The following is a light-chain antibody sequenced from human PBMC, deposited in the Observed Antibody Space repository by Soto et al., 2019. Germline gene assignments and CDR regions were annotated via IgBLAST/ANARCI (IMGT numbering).Light chain of an antibody. J-gene: IGKJ5*01. V-gene: IGKV3-11*01. CDR2: DAS. CDR1: QNINRY. CDR3: QQRSNWPIT. Sequence: EIVLTQSPATLSGSPGGRATLSFRASQNINRYLSWYHQKPGQPPRLLIYDASTRATGIPARFSGSGSGTDFTLTISSLEPEDFAVYYCQQRSNWPITFGQGKRLEIK.